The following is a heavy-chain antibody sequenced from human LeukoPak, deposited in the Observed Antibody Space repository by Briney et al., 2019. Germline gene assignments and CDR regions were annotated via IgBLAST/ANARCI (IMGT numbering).Heavy chain of an antibody. CDR3: AKAKEITMVRGVLDY. V-gene: IGHV3-23*01. J-gene: IGHJ4*02. CDR1: GFTFSSYA. D-gene: IGHD3-10*01. Sequence: GGSLRLSCAASGFTFSSYAMSWVRLAPGKGLEWVSSILGSGGGDSTNYADSVQGRFTISRDNSKNTLFLQMYSLRAEDTAVYYCAKAKEITMVRGVLDYWGQGTLVTVSS. CDR2: ILGSGGGDST.